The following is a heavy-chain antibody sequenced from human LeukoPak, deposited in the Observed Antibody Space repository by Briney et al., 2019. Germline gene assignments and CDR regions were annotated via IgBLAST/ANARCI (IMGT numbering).Heavy chain of an antibody. CDR3: ARDPNSGPFDY. V-gene: IGHV3-21*01. Sequence: GGSLRLSCEVSGFTFSSYNMNWVRQAPGKGLEWVSSISSASSYMYYADSVKDRFTISRDNAKNSLYLQMNSLRVEDTALYYCARDPNSGPFDYWGRGTLVFVSS. D-gene: IGHD6-19*01. CDR2: ISSASSYM. J-gene: IGHJ4*02. CDR1: GFTFSSYN.